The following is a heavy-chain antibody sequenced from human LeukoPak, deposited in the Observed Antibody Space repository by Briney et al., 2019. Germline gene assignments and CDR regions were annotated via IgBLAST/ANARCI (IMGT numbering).Heavy chain of an antibody. V-gene: IGHV1-2*02. D-gene: IGHD5-12*01. CDR3: AKDRYGDYEAPFHYYMDA. Sequence: ASVKVSCKASGYTFSGFYIHWVRQAPGQGLEWTGWINPNSGVTNYAQKLQGRVTITRDTSIDTAYMQLSRLRSDDTAVYYCAKDRYGDYEAPFHYYMDAWGRGTTVTVSS. CDR2: INPNSGVT. CDR1: GYTFSGFY. J-gene: IGHJ6*03.